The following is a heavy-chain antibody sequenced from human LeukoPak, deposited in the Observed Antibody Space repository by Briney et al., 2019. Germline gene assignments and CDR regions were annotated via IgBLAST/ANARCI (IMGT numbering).Heavy chain of an antibody. CDR2: IYYSGST. CDR1: GGSISSSSYY. Sequence: SETLSLTCTVSGGSISSSSYYWGWIRQPPGKGPEWIGSIYYSGSTYYNPSLKSRVTISVDTSKNQFSLKLSSVTAADTAVYYCARDRWELRTFDYWGQGTLVTVSS. J-gene: IGHJ4*02. CDR3: ARDRWELRTFDY. V-gene: IGHV4-39*07. D-gene: IGHD1-26*01.